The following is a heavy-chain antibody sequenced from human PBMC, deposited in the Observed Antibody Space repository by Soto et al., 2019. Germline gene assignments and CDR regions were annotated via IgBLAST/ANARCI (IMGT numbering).Heavy chain of an antibody. J-gene: IGHJ6*02. CDR2: ISAYNGNT. D-gene: IGHD3-3*01. Sequence: GASVKVSCKASGYTFTSYGISWVRQAPGQGLEWMGWISAYNGNTNYAQKLQGRVTMTTDTSTSTAYMELRSLRSEDTAVYYCARAAHYDFWSGSAPYYYYYGMDVWGQGTTVTVSS. V-gene: IGHV1-18*01. CDR1: GYTFTSYG. CDR3: ARAAHYDFWSGSAPYYYYYGMDV.